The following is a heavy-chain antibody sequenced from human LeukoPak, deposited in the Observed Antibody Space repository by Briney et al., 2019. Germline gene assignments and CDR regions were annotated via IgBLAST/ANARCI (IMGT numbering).Heavy chain of an antibody. D-gene: IGHD3-22*01. J-gene: IGHJ4*02. CDR1: GFTFSSYG. Sequence: TGGSLRLSCAASGFTFSSYGMHWVRQAPGKGLEWVAFIRYDGSNKYYADSVKGRFTISRDNSKNTLYLQMNSLRAEDTAVYYCAKDALPYYDSSGYFDYWGQGTLVTVSS. CDR3: AKDALPYYDSSGYFDY. CDR2: IRYDGSNK. V-gene: IGHV3-30*02.